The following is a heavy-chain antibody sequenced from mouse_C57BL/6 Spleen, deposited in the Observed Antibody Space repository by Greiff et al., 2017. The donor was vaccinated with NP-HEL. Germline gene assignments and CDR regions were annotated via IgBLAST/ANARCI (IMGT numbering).Heavy chain of an antibody. D-gene: IGHD2-12*01. V-gene: IGHV5-6*01. CDR3: ARHPHAPPVNWYFDV. CDR1: GFTFSSYG. J-gene: IGHJ1*03. CDR2: ISSGGSYT. Sequence: EVQLVESGGDLVKPGGSLKLSCAASGFTFSSYGMSWVRQTPDKRLEWVATISSGGSYTYYPDSVKGRFTISRDNAKNTLYLQMSSLKAEDTAMYYCARHPHAPPVNWYFDVWGTGTTVTVSS.